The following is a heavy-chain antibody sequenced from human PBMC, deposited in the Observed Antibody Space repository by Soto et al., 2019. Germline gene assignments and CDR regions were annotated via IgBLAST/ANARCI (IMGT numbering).Heavy chain of an antibody. CDR3: ARVPAVPGMDV. Sequence: GGSLRLSCAASGFTFSSYEMNWVRQAPGKGLEWVSYISSSGSTIYYADSVKGRFTISRDNAKNSLYLQMNSLRAEDTAVYYCARVPAVPGMDVWGQGTTVTVS. J-gene: IGHJ6*02. CDR1: GFTFSSYE. D-gene: IGHD2-2*01. CDR2: ISSSGSTI. V-gene: IGHV3-48*03.